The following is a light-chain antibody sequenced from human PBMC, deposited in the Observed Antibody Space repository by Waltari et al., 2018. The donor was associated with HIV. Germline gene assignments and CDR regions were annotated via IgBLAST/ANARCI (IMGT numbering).Light chain of an antibody. CDR3: QQHLSTPGT. V-gene: IGKV4-1*01. Sequence: DLVMTQSPDSLAVSVGERATIHCQSSQNIIDISNNQNYLTRYQQKQGQSPKPLIYSASTRESVVPDRFRGGGSETDFALSISCLQAGDVAVYDCQQHLSTPGTFSQGTKVGI. CDR1: QNIIDISNNQNY. J-gene: IGKJ1*01. CDR2: SAS.